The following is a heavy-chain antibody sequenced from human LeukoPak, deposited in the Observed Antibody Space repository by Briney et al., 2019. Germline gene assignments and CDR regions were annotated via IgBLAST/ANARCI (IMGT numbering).Heavy chain of an antibody. CDR3: ARVPGGNSYYYYMDV. V-gene: IGHV3-74*01. CDR2: IKSDGSNT. J-gene: IGHJ6*03. CDR1: GFTFSSYW. Sequence: GGSLRLSCAASGFTFSSYWMHWVRQAPGEGLVWVSRIKSDGSNTNYADSVKGRFTISRDNAKNTLHLQMNSLRAEDTAVYYCARVPGGNSYYYYMDVWGKGTTVTVSS. D-gene: IGHD2-15*01.